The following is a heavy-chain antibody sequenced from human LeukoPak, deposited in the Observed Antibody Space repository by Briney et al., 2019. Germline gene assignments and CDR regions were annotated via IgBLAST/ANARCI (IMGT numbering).Heavy chain of an antibody. CDR3: ARGLSGSSRWTYYYMDV. D-gene: IGHD1-26*01. J-gene: IGHJ6*03. CDR1: GYTFTSYD. V-gene: IGHV1-8*01. Sequence: ASVKVSCKASGYTFTSYDINWVRQAPGQGLEWMGWMNPNSGNTGYAQKFQGRVTMTRNTSISTAYMELSSLRSEDTAVYCCARGLSGSSRWTYYYMDVWGKGTTVTVSS. CDR2: MNPNSGNT.